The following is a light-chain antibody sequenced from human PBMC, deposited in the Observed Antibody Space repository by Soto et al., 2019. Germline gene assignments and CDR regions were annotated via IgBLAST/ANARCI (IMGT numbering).Light chain of an antibody. CDR3: QQYNNWPWT. V-gene: IGKV3-15*01. Sequence: EIVLTQSPATLSVSPGGRATLSCRAKRSSSDTLAWYQQKPGQAPRLLIHGASTRAAGFPARFSGSGSGTDFTLTISSLQSEDFAVYYCQQYNNWPWTFGQGTKVDIK. CDR2: GAS. CDR1: RSSSDT. J-gene: IGKJ1*01.